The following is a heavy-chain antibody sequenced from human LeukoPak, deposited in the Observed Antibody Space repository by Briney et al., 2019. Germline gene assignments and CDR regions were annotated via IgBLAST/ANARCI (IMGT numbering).Heavy chain of an antibody. CDR1: GGTFSSYA. D-gene: IGHD2-2*01. J-gene: IGHJ4*02. CDR3: AREAVYCSSTSCYA. Sequence: SVKVSCKASGGTFSSYAISWVRQAPGQGLEWMGRIIPILGIANYAQKFQGRVAITADKSTSTAYMELSSLRSEDTAVYYCAREAVYCSSTSCYAWGQGTLVTVSS. CDR2: IIPILGIA. V-gene: IGHV1-69*04.